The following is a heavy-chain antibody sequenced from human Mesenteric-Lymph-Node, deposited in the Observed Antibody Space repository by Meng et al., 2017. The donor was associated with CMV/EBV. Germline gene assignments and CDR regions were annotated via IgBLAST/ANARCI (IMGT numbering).Heavy chain of an antibody. CDR3: AKGPGGYDSGGGPDY. CDR2: ISYHGSNK. D-gene: IGHD5-12*01. V-gene: IGHV3-30*04. J-gene: IGHJ4*02. CDR1: GFTFSSYA. Sequence: GESLKISCAASGFTFSSYAMYWVRQAPGKGLEWVAVISYHGSNKYYADSVKGRFTISRDNSKNTLYLQMNSLRADDTAVYYCAKGPGGYDSGGGPDYWGQGTLVTVSS.